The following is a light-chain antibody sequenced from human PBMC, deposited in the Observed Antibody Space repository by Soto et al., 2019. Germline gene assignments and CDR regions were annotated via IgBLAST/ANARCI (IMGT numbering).Light chain of an antibody. CDR2: GAS. J-gene: IGKJ3*01. CDR1: QSVSSNY. Sequence: EIVLTQSPGTLSLSPGERATLSCRASQSVSSNYLTWYQQKPGQAPRLLIYGASSRATGIPDRFSGSGSGTDFALTSSRLEPEDFAVYYCQQYGRSPFTFGPGTKVDIK. CDR3: QQYGRSPFT. V-gene: IGKV3-20*01.